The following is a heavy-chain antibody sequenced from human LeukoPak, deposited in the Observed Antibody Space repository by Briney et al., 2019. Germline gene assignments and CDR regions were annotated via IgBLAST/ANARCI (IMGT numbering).Heavy chain of an antibody. V-gene: IGHV3-11*01. CDR1: GFTFSDYY. CDR3: ARDPRGAVVPGAMGV. CDR2: INAGGTAT. J-gene: IGHJ6*04. Sequence: GGSLRLSCTASGFTFSDYYMNWIRQAPEKGLEWVSNINAGGTATYYADSVKGRFTISRDNGQSSLYLQMNSLRAEDTAVYYCARDPRGAVVPGAMGVWGKGTTVTVSS. D-gene: IGHD2-2*01.